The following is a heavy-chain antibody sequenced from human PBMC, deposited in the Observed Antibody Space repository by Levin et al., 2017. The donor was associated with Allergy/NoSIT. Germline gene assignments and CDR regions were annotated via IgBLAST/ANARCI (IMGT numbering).Heavy chain of an antibody. CDR3: ARNRIIVSGGNDYYYGMDV. CDR1: GGSVSSGTYY. D-gene: IGHD5/OR15-5a*01. CDR2: INYRGVT. V-gene: IGHV4-61*01. Sequence: SQTLSLPCSVSGGSVSSGTYYWSWIRRPPGKGLAWIGYINYRGVTKYNPSLKSRVTISVDTSKNEFSLKVTSVTAADTAVYYCARNRIIVSGGNDYYYGMDVWGQGTTVTVSS. J-gene: IGHJ6*02.